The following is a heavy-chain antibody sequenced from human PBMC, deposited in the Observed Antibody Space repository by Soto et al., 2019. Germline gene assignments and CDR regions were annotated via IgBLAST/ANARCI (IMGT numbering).Heavy chain of an antibody. CDR2: INPNGGST. D-gene: IGHD3-9*01. CDR1: GDTFTSYY. Sequence: ASVKVSCKAPGDTFTSYYMHWVRQAPGHGLEWMGVINPNGGSTRFAQKFQGRVTMTSDTSTSTVYMELRGLTSEDTAVYYCARAEYYDILTGSPEYGMDVWGQGTTGTVSS. V-gene: IGHV1-46*01. J-gene: IGHJ6*02. CDR3: ARAEYYDILTGSPEYGMDV.